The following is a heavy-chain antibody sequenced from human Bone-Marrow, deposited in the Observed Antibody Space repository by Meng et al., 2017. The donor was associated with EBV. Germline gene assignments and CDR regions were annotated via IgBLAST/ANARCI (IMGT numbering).Heavy chain of an antibody. CDR2: LIPMFGAP. D-gene: IGHD3-10*01. V-gene: IGHV1-69*01. CDR3: ASESGRGYTPDY. J-gene: IGHJ4*02. Sequence: HGQLVQSGAEVKKPGSSVQVSCKTSGGTFSSYAISWVRQAPGQGLEWLGGLIPMFGAPNYAQKFQGRVTITADEYTSTHFMELSSLRSEDTAVYYCASESGRGYTPDYWGQGTLVTVSS. CDR1: GGTFSSYA.